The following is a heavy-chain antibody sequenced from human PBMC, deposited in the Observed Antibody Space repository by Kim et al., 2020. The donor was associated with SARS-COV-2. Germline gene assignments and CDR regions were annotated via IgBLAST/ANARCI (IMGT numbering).Heavy chain of an antibody. CDR2: IPYDGSKQ. V-gene: IGHV3-30*18. Sequence: GGSLRLSCAVSGFPFDNYGMHWVRQAPGKGLQWVAVIPYDGSKQYYAESVKGRFTISRDNAKNMLYLQMNNLRGEDTAVYYCAKGHYSSTSGALDYWGRGALVIVSS. CDR1: GFPFDNYG. J-gene: IGHJ4*02. CDR3: AKGHYSSTSGALDY. D-gene: IGHD6-6*01.